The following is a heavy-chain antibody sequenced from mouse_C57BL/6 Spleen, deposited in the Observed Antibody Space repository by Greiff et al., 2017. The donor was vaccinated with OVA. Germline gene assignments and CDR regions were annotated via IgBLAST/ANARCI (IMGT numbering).Heavy chain of an antibody. Sequence: EVQLQQSGAELVRPGASVKLSCTASGFNIKDDYMHWVKQRPEQGLEWIGWIDPENGDTEYASKFQGKATITADTSSNTAYLQLSSLTSEDTAVYYCTRDYYGSSYLFDYWGQGTTLTVSS. CDR1: GFNIKDDY. CDR2: IDPENGDT. CDR3: TRDYYGSSYLFDY. J-gene: IGHJ2*01. V-gene: IGHV14-4*01. D-gene: IGHD1-1*01.